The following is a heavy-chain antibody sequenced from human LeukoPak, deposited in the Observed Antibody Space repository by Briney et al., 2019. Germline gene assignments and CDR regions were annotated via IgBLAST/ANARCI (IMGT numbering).Heavy chain of an antibody. V-gene: IGHV4-39*07. J-gene: IGHJ3*02. CDR2: INHSGST. CDR1: GGSISSSSYY. D-gene: IGHD3-9*01. CDR3: ARLGSKLRYFDWLIPRVSDAFDI. Sequence: SETLSLTCTVSGGSISSSSYYWGWIRQPPGKGLEWIGEINHSGSTNYNPSLKSRVTISVDTSKNQFSLKLSSVTAADTAVYYCARLGSKLRYFDWLIPRVSDAFDIWGQGTMVTVSS.